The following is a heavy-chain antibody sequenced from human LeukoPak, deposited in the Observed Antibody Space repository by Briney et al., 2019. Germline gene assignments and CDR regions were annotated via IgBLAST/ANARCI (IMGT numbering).Heavy chain of an antibody. D-gene: IGHD6-19*01. CDR3: ARDLLVAVAGGGHDY. CDR2: INPNSGGT. Sequence: ASVKVSCKASGGTFSSYAISWVRQAPGQGLEWMGWINPNSGGTNYAQKFQGRVTMTRDTSISTAYMELSRLRSDDTAVYYCARDLLVAVAGGGHDYWGQGTLVTVSS. V-gene: IGHV1-2*02. J-gene: IGHJ4*02. CDR1: GGTFSSYA.